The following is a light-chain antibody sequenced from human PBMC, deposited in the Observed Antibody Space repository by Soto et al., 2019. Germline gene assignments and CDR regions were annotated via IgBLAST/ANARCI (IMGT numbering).Light chain of an antibody. V-gene: IGLV2-14*01. CDR3: SSYTTTSTLV. CDR2: EVR. J-gene: IGLJ3*02. Sequence: QSALTQPASVSGSPGQSITIACTGTNRDVGSYKLVSWYQQRPGEAPKLIISEVRNRPSGISYRFTGSKSGNTASLTISGRQAEDEADYYCSSYTTTSTLVFGGGTKVTVL. CDR1: NRDVGSYKL.